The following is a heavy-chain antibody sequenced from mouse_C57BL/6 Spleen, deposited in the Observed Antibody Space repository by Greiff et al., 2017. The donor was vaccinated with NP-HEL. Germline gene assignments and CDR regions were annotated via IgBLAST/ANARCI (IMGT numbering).Heavy chain of an antibody. V-gene: IGHV5-16*01. Sequence: EVKLMESEGGLVQPGSSMKLSCTASGFTFSDYYMAWVRQVPEKGLEWVANINYDGSSTYYLDSLKSRFIISRDNAKNILYLQMSSLKSEDTATYYCARGDDGYFDYWGQGTTLTVSS. CDR1: GFTFSDYY. D-gene: IGHD2-3*01. J-gene: IGHJ2*01. CDR3: ARGDDGYFDY. CDR2: INYDGSST.